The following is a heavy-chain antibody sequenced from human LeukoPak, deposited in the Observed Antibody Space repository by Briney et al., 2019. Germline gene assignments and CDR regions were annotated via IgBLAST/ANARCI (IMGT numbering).Heavy chain of an antibody. J-gene: IGHJ4*02. V-gene: IGHV1-46*03. Sequence: ASVKVSCKASGYTFTSYGISWVRQAPGQGLEWMGIINPSGGSTSYAQKFQGRVTMTRDTSTSTVYMELSSLRSEDTAVYYCAREGAAAANYFDYWGLGTLVTVSS. D-gene: IGHD6-13*01. CDR3: AREGAAAANYFDY. CDR2: INPSGGST. CDR1: GYTFTSYG.